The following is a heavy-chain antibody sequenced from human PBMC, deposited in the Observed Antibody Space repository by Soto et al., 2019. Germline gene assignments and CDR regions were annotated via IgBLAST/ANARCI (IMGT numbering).Heavy chain of an antibody. CDR3: ARGVVGATGNWFDP. D-gene: IGHD1-26*01. Sequence: SVKVSCKASGGTFSSYAISWVRQAPGQGLEWMGGIIPIFGTANYAQKFQGRVTITADESTSTAYMELSSLRSEDTAVYYCARGVVGATGNWFDPWGQGTLVTGSS. CDR2: IIPIFGTA. V-gene: IGHV1-69*13. J-gene: IGHJ5*02. CDR1: GGTFSSYA.